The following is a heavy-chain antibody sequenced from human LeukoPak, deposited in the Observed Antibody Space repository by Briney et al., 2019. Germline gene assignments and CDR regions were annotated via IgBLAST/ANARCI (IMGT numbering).Heavy chain of an antibody. J-gene: IGHJ5*02. CDR3: TRDSSGPAVP. V-gene: IGHV3-49*04. Sequence: PGGSLRLSCTASGFSFGDNAMTWVRQAPGKGLEWVGFIRSKTYGGTTEYAASVKGRFTISRDDSKSIAYLQMNNLKTEDTAVYYCTRDSSGPAVPWGQGTLVTVSS. CDR2: IRSKTYGGTT. D-gene: IGHD5-12*01. CDR1: GFSFGDNA.